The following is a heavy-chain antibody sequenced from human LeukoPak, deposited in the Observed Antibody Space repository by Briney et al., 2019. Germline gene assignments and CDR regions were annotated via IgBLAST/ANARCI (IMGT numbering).Heavy chain of an antibody. J-gene: IGHJ4*02. V-gene: IGHV3-23*01. Sequence: GGSLRLSCAASGFTFSSYAMSWVRQAPGKGLEWVSAISGSGGSTYYADSVKGRFTISRDNSKNTLYLQMNSLRAEDTAVYYCAKDRDGGTYYYDSSGYYYFDYWGQGTLVTVSS. CDR3: AKDRDGGTYYYDSSGYYYFDY. CDR2: ISGSGGST. CDR1: GFTFSSYA. D-gene: IGHD3-22*01.